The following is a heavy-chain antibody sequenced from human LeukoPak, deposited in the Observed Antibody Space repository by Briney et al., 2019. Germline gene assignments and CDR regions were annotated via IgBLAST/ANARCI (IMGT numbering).Heavy chain of an antibody. CDR3: ARERKSGCSYNIEY. CDR2: IYTGGST. CDR1: GGSISSGSYY. J-gene: IGHJ4*02. Sequence: SETLSLTCTVSGGSISSGSYYWSWIRQPAGKGLEWIGRIYTGGSTNYNPSLKSRVTISVDTSKNQFSLKLSSVTAADTAVYYCARERKSGCSYNIEYWGQGTLVPVSS. D-gene: IGHD5-18*01. V-gene: IGHV4-61*02.